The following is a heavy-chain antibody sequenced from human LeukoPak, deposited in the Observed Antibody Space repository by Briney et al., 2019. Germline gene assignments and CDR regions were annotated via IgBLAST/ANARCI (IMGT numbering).Heavy chain of an antibody. CDR3: AKWGDYDILTGYYDSDY. V-gene: IGHV3-23*01. Sequence: GASLRLSCAASGFTFRNYAMSWVRQAPGKGLEWVSAIGGRGGGTYYADSVKGRFTVSRDDSKNTLYLQMNTPRAEDTAVYYCAKWGDYDILTGYYDSDYWGQGTLVTVSS. D-gene: IGHD3-9*01. CDR2: IGGRGGGT. J-gene: IGHJ4*02. CDR1: GFTFRNYA.